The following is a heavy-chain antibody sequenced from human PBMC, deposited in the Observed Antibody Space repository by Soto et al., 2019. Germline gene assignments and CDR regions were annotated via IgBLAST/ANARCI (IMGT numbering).Heavy chain of an antibody. V-gene: IGHV3-33*01. CDR3: ARDPQDTIFGVVIRIGGFDY. D-gene: IGHD3-3*01. Sequence: GGSLRLSCAASGFTFSSYGMHWVRQAPGKGLEWVAVIWYDGSNKYYADSVKGRFTISRDNSKNTLYLQMNSLRAEDTAVYYCARDPQDTIFGVVIRIGGFDYWGQGTLVTVSS. CDR2: IWYDGSNK. J-gene: IGHJ4*02. CDR1: GFTFSSYG.